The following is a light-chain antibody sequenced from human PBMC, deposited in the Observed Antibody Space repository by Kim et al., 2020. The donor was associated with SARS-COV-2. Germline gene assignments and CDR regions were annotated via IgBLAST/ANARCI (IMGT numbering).Light chain of an antibody. CDR1: SSDVGGYNY. CDR3: SSYTSSSTLV. J-gene: IGLJ2*01. Sequence: GQSITISCTGTSSDVGGYNYVPWYQQHPGKAPKLMIYDGSKRPSGVSNRFSGSKSGNTASLTISGLQAEDEADYDCSSYTSSSTLVFGGGTQLTVL. V-gene: IGLV2-14*04. CDR2: DGS.